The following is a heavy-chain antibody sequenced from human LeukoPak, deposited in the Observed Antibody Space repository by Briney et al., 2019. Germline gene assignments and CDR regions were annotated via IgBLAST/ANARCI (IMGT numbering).Heavy chain of an antibody. D-gene: IGHD3/OR15-3a*01. CDR2: IIPIFGTA. CDR1: GGTFSSYA. J-gene: IGHJ4*02. CDR3: ARDLGDWSALQLEK. V-gene: IGHV1-69*13. Sequence: SVKVSCKASGGTFSSYAISWVRQSPGQGLEWMGGIIPIFGTANYAQKFQGRVTITPDESTNTAYMELSSLRSEDTAVYYCARDLGDWSALQLEKWGQGTLVTVSS.